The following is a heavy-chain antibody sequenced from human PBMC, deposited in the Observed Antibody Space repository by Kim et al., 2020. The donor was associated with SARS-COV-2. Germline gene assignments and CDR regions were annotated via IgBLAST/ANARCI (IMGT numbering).Heavy chain of an antibody. CDR1: GGSFSGYY. CDR2: INHSGST. CDR3: ARGLMVRGVIITRWFDP. V-gene: IGHV4-34*01. Sequence: SETLSLTCAVYGGSFSGYYWSWIRQPPGKGLEWIGEINHSGSTNYNPSLKSRVTISVDTSKNQFSLKLSSVTAADTAVYYCARGLMVRGVIITRWFDPWGQGTLVTVSS. D-gene: IGHD3-10*01. J-gene: IGHJ5*02.